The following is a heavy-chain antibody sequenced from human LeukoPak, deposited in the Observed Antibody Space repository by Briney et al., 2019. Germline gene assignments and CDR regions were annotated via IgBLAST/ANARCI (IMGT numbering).Heavy chain of an antibody. J-gene: IGHJ4*02. CDR2: ITYSGSI. D-gene: IGHD1-14*01. V-gene: IGHV4-34*01. CDR3: ARSNQADDY. Sequence: PSETLSLTCAVYGGSFSGKYWTWIRQPPGKGLEWIGEITYSGSIYYKPSLKSRVTISVDTSKNQFSLKLNSVTAADTAIYYCARSNQADDYWGQGTLVTVSS. CDR1: GGSFSGKY.